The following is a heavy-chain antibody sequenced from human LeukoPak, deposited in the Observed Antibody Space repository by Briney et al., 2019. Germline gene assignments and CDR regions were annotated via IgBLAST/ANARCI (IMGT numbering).Heavy chain of an antibody. D-gene: IGHD3-9*01. J-gene: IGHJ4*02. Sequence: GSLRLSCAASGFTFSSYAMSWVRQAPGKGLEWVSAISGSGGSTYYADSVKGRFTISRDNSKNTLYLQMNSLRAEDTAVYYCAKDPRLRYFDWLLYPYFDYWGQGTLVTVSS. CDR2: ISGSGGST. CDR3: AKDPRLRYFDWLLYPYFDY. CDR1: GFTFSSYA. V-gene: IGHV3-23*01.